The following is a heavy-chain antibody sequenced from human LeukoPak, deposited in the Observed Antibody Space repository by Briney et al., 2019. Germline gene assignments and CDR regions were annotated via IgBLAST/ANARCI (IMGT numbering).Heavy chain of an antibody. CDR2: ISGSGGST. D-gene: IGHD3-9*01. Sequence: GGSLRLSCAASGFTFSSYGMSWVRQAPGKGLEWVSAISGSGGSTYYADSVKGRFTISRDNSKNTLYLQMNSLRAEDTAVYYCAKDFFRYFDWLLYFDYWGQGTLVTVS. V-gene: IGHV3-23*01. CDR3: AKDFFRYFDWLLYFDY. CDR1: GFTFSSYG. J-gene: IGHJ4*02.